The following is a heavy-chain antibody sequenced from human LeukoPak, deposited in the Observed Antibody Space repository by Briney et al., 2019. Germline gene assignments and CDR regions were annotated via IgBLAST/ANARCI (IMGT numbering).Heavy chain of an antibody. CDR2: ISSSSSTI. D-gene: IGHD3-10*01. CDR3: ARALWFGETFPAY. CDR1: GFTFSSYS. V-gene: IGHV3-48*01. J-gene: IGHJ4*02. Sequence: GSLRLSCAASGFTFSSYSMNWVRQAPGKGLQWVSYISSSSSTIYYADSVKGRFTISRDSAKNSLYLQMNSLRAEDTAVYYCARALWFGETFPAYWGQGTLVTVSS.